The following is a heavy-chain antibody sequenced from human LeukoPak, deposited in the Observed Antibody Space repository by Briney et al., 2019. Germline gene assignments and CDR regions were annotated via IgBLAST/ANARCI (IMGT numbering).Heavy chain of an antibody. CDR3: ARGYGENYLNY. J-gene: IGHJ4*02. CDR1: GFTFNSYA. CDR2: IRYDGSDK. Sequence: GGSLRLSCEASGFTFNSYAMHWVRQVPGKGLQWVAFIRYDGSDKYYADSVKGRFTISRDNSKNTLYLQLNSLIPDDMAVYYCARGYGENYLNYWGQGTLVTVST. D-gene: IGHD4/OR15-4a*01. V-gene: IGHV3-30*02.